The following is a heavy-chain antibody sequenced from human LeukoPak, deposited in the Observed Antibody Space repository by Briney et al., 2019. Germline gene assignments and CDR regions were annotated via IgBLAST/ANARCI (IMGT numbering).Heavy chain of an antibody. CDR1: GGSFSGYY. V-gene: IGHV4-34*01. J-gene: IGHJ4*02. D-gene: IGHD6-19*01. CDR3: ARYSSGWIDY. CDR2: INHSGST. Sequence: KPSETLSLTCAVYGGSFSGYYWSWIRQPPGKGLEWIGEINHSGSTNYNPSLKSRVTISVDTSKNQFSLKLTSVTAADTATYYCARYSSGWIDYWGQGTLVTVSS.